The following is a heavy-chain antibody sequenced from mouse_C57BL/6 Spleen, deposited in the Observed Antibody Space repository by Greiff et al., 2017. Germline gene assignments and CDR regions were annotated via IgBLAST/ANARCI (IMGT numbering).Heavy chain of an antibody. D-gene: IGHD1-1*01. CDR1: GFTFSSYG. Sequence: EVKVVESGGDLVKPGGSLKLSCAASGFTFSSYGMSWVRQTPDKRLEWVATISSGGSYTYYPASVKGRFTISRDNAKNTLYMQMSSLKSEDTAMYYCARQGTTVVTPFAYWGQGTLVTVSA. J-gene: IGHJ3*01. CDR3: ARQGTTVVTPFAY. CDR2: ISSGGSYT. V-gene: IGHV5-6*01.